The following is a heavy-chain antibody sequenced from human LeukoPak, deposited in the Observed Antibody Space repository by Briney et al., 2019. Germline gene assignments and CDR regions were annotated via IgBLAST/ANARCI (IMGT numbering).Heavy chain of an antibody. V-gene: IGHV4-34*01. J-gene: IGHJ4*02. Sequence: SETLSLTCAVYGGSFSGYYWSWIRQPPGKGLEWIGEINHSGSTNYNPSLKSRVTISVDTSKNQFSLKLSSVTAADTAVYYCARAEWGATIDYWGQGTLVTVSS. D-gene: IGHD1-26*01. CDR1: GGSFSGYY. CDR2: INHSGST. CDR3: ARAEWGATIDY.